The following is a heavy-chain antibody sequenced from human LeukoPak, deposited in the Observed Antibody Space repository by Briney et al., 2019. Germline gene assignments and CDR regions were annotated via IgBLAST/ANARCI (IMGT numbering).Heavy chain of an antibody. Sequence: GRSLRLSCAASGFTFSSYAMHWVRQAPGKGLEGVAVISYDGSNKYYADSVKGRFTIYSDSSKNTLYLQMNSLRADDTAVYYCARDNSGSYSDFDYWGQGTLVTVSS. D-gene: IGHD1-26*01. J-gene: IGHJ4*02. CDR1: GFTFSSYA. CDR2: ISYDGSNK. V-gene: IGHV3-30*04. CDR3: ARDNSGSYSDFDY.